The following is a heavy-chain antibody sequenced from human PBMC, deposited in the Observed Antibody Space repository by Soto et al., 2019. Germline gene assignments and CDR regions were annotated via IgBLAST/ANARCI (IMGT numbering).Heavy chain of an antibody. CDR2: ISAYNGNT. V-gene: IGHV1-18*01. CDR3: ARNLVVVAQRDHWFAP. Sequence: QVQLVQSGAEVKKPGASVKVSCKASGYTFTSYGISWVRQAPGQGLEWMGRISAYNGNTNYAQKRQGRVTMTXXSXTXXAYMELRRLRSDDTAVYYCARNLVVVAQRDHWFAPWGQGTLVTVSS. D-gene: IGHD2-15*01. CDR1: GYTFTSYG. J-gene: IGHJ5*02.